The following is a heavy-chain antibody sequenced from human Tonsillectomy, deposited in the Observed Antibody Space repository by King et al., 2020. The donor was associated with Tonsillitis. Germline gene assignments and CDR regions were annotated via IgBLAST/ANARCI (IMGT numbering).Heavy chain of an antibody. CDR2: IKSKTDGGTT. CDR1: GFTFSNAW. Sequence: VQLVESGGGLVKPGGSLRLSCAASGFTFSNAWMNWVRQAPGKGLEWVGRIKSKTDGGTTDYAAPVKGRFTISRDDSKNTLYLQMNSLKTEDTAGYYCTTDPEYYYYYYMDVWGKGTTVTVSS. CDR3: TTDPEYYYYYYMDV. V-gene: IGHV3-15*07. J-gene: IGHJ6*03.